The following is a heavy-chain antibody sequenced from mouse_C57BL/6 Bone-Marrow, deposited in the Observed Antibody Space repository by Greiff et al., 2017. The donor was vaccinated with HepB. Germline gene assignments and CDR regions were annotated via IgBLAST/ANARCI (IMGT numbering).Heavy chain of an antibody. CDR3: ARKDGVAWFAY. D-gene: IGHD2-3*01. CDR2: IWSGGST. CDR1: GFSLTSYG. J-gene: IGHJ3*01. V-gene: IGHV2-2*01. Sequence: QVQLKESGPGLVQPSQSLSITCTVSGFSLTSYGVHWVRQSPGKGLEWLGVIWSGGSTDYNAAFISRLSISKDNSKSQVFFKMNSLQADDTAIYYCARKDGVAWFAYWGQGTLVTVSA.